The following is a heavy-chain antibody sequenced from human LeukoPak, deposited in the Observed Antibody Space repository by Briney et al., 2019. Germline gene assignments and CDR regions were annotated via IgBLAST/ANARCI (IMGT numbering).Heavy chain of an antibody. CDR3: ASKGCTGGNCKHYFDY. J-gene: IGHJ4*02. CDR2: ISHDGSNK. D-gene: IGHD2-8*02. V-gene: IGHV3-30*03. CDR1: GFTFSSYG. Sequence: GGSLRLSCAASGFTFSSYGMHWVRQAPGKGLEWVAVISHDGSNKYYADSVKGRFTISRDNAKNSLYLQMNSLRAEDTAVYYCASKGCTGGNCKHYFDYWGQGTLVTVAS.